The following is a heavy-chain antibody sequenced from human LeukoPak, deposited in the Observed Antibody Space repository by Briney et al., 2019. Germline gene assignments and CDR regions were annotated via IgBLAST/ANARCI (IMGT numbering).Heavy chain of an antibody. CDR3: ARDNSVEDTAWWFDP. Sequence: ASVKVSCKAPGYTFTSYGISWVRQAPGQGLEWMGWISAYNGNTNYAQKLQGRVTMTRDMSTSTDYMELSSLRSEDTAVYYCARDNSVEDTAWWFDPWGQGTLVTVSS. CDR1: GYTFTSYG. CDR2: ISAYNGNT. V-gene: IGHV1-18*01. J-gene: IGHJ5*02. D-gene: IGHD4-23*01.